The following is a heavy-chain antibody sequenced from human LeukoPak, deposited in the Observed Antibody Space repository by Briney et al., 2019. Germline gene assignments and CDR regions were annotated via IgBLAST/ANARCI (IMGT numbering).Heavy chain of an antibody. J-gene: IGHJ4*02. V-gene: IGHV4-30-2*01. CDR3: ARRGVNAKTHFDY. CDR1: GGSISSGGYS. D-gene: IGHD3-10*01. Sequence: SETLSLTCAVSGGSISSGGYSWSWIRQPPGKGLEWIGYIYHSGSTYYNPSLKSRVTISVDRSKNQFSLKLSSVTAADTAVYYCARRGVNAKTHFDYWGQGTLVTVSS. CDR2: IYHSGST.